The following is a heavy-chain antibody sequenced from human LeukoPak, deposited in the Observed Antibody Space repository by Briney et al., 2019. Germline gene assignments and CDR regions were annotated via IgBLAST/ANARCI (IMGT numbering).Heavy chain of an antibody. V-gene: IGHV3-23*01. Sequence: GGSLRLSCAASGFTFSRSAMSWVRQAPGKGLEWVSSIIVSGDNTYYTDSVQGRFTISRDNFKNTLYLQMNSLRPEDTAIYYCAKLTPYWGQGTLVTVSS. CDR3: AKLTPY. CDR2: IIVSGDNT. J-gene: IGHJ4*02. CDR1: GFTFSRSA. D-gene: IGHD3-9*01.